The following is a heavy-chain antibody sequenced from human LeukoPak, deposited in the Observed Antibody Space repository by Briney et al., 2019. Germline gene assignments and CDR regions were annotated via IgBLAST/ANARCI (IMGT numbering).Heavy chain of an antibody. V-gene: IGHV3-64D*09. CDR1: GFTFSSYA. D-gene: IGHD2-15*01. J-gene: IGHJ4*02. CDR3: VRKGSVTSLFDY. Sequence: GGSLRLSCSASGFTFSSYAMHWVRQAPGKGLEYASSITTNGGSTYYADSVKGRFTISRDNSKNTLYLQMSSLRAEDTAVYYCVRKGSVTSLFDYWGQGTLVTVSS. CDR2: ITTNGGST.